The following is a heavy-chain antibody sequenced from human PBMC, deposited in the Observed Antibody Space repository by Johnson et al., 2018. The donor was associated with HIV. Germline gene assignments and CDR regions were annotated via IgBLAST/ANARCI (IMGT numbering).Heavy chain of an antibody. CDR2: ISYDGSNK. CDR3: AKEGITMEVDI. J-gene: IGHJ3*02. Sequence: QVQLVESGGGVVQPGRSLRLSCAVSGFTFSSYPMHWVRQAPGKGLEWVAVISYDGSNKYYADSVKGRFTISRDNSKNTLYLQMNSLRAEDTAVYYCAKEGITMEVDIWGQGTMVTVSS. V-gene: IGHV3-30*04. D-gene: IGHD3-10*01. CDR1: GFTFSSYP.